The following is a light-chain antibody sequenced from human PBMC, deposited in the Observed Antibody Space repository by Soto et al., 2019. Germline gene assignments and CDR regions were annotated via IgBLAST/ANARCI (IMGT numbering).Light chain of an antibody. V-gene: IGKV2-28*01. CDR3: MQAVYTRT. Sequence: DIVMTQSPLSLPVTPGEPASISCRSSQSLLHSNGYNYLDWYLQKPGQSPQLLIYLGSNRASGVPDRFSGSGSGTDFTLRISRVEAEDVGVYYCMQAVYTRTFGPGTKVEIK. J-gene: IGKJ1*01. CDR2: LGS. CDR1: QSLLHSNGYNY.